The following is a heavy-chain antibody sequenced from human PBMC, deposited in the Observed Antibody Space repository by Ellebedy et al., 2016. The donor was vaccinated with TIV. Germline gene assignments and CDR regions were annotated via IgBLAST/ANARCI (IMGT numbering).Heavy chain of an antibody. CDR3: AREFRSYYFDY. J-gene: IGHJ4*02. CDR2: ISYDGSDK. V-gene: IGHV3-30*03. CDR1: GFTFSSYG. Sequence: GGSLRLSCAASGFTFSSYGMHWVRQAPGKGLEWVAVISYDGSDKYYADSVKGRFTISGDKSKNTLYMQMNSLRGEDTAVYYCAREFRSYYFDYWGQGTLVTVSS.